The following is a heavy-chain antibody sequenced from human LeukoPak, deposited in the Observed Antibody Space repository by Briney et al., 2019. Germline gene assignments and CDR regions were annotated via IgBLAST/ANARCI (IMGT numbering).Heavy chain of an antibody. V-gene: IGHV1-69*04. Sequence: ASVKVSCKASGYTFTSYGISWVRQAPGQGLEWMGRIIPILGIANYAQKFQGRVTITADKSTSTAYMELSSLRSEDTAVYYCARDLEVSNWDIVVVPAAINYYYYGMDVWGQGTTVTVSS. CDR2: IIPILGIA. CDR3: ARDLEVSNWDIVVVPAAINYYYYGMDV. D-gene: IGHD2-2*01. J-gene: IGHJ6*02. CDR1: GYTFTSYG.